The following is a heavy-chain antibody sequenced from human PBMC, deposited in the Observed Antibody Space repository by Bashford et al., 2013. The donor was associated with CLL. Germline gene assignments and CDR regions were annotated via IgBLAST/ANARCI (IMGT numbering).Heavy chain of an antibody. J-gene: IGHJ6*02. V-gene: IGHV5-51*01. Sequence: GESLKISCKGSGYSFTSYWIGWVRQMPGKGLEWMGIIYPGDSDTRYSPSFQGQVTISADKSISTAYLQWSSLKASDTAMYYCARRIPSIAVAGNWMEDYYYYGMTSGAKGPRSPSP. CDR2: IYPGDSDT. CDR1: GYSFTSYW. D-gene: IGHD6-19*01. CDR3: ARRIPSIAVAGNWMEDYYYYGMTS.